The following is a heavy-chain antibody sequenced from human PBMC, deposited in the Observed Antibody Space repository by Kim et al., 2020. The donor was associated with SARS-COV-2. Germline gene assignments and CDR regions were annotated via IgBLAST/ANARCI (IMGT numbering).Heavy chain of an antibody. CDR3: AKGPIAIVPGGKMRLDP. Sequence: GGSLRLSCAASGLTFRNYCMNWIRQAPGKGLEWVADICYNGTIQYYGDSVKGRFTISRDNSKNTLYLQMNSLRVEDTAVYYCAKGPIAIVPGGKMRLDPWGRGNLVTVSS. D-gene: IGHD2-2*01. CDR1: GLTFRNYC. CDR2: ICYNGTIQ. J-gene: IGHJ5*02. V-gene: IGHV3-30*18.